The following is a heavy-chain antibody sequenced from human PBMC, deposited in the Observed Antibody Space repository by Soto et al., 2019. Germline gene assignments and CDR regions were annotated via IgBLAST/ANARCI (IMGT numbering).Heavy chain of an antibody. CDR3: ARYGGYSVYYGMDV. D-gene: IGHD6-13*01. CDR2: INAGNGNT. V-gene: IGHV1-3*01. Sequence: ASVKVSCKASGYTFTSYAMHWVRQAPGQRLEWMGWINAGNGNTKYSQRFQGRVTITRDTSASTAYMELSSLRSEDTAVYYCARYGGYSVYYGMDVWGQGTTVTVSS. CDR1: GYTFTSYA. J-gene: IGHJ6*02.